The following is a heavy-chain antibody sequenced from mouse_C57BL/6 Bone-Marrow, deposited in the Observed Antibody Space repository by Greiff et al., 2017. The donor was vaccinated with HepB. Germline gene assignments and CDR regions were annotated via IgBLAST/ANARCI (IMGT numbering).Heavy chain of an antibody. Sequence: QVQLQQSGAELARPGASVKLSCKASGYTFTSYGISWVKQRTGQGLEWIGEIYPRSGNTYYNEKFKGKATLTSDKSSSTAYMELRSLTSEDSAVYFCARMGRDSLRDYWGQGTTLTVSS. CDR1: GYTFTSYG. J-gene: IGHJ2*01. CDR2: IYPRSGNT. V-gene: IGHV1-81*01. CDR3: ARMGRDSLRDY. D-gene: IGHD3-2*01.